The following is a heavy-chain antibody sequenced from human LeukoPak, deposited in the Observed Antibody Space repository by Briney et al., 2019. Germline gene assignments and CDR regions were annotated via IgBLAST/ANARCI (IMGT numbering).Heavy chain of an antibody. Sequence: ASVKVPCKASGYTFASYYMHWVRQAPGQGLEWMGRINPNNGGTNYAQKFQGRVTMTRDMSMSTAYMELSRLRSVDTAVYYCAGEDNSSGYRPFDIWGQGTMVTVPS. D-gene: IGHD3-22*01. CDR2: INPNNGGT. J-gene: IGHJ3*02. CDR1: GYTFASYY. V-gene: IGHV1-2*06. CDR3: AGEDNSSGYRPFDI.